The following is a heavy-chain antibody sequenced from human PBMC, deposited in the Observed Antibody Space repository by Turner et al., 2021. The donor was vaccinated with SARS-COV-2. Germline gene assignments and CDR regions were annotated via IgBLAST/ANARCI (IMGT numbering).Heavy chain of an antibody. J-gene: IGHJ4*02. CDR3: ATDYAIVEATLLDY. CDR1: GYTLIELS. D-gene: IGHD1-26*01. V-gene: IGHV1-24*01. CDR2: VDPEDGET. Sequence: QVQLVQSGAEVKKPGASVKVSGKVSGYTLIELSMHWVRQAPGKGLEWMGGVDPEDGETIYAQKFQGRVTMTEDTSTDTAYMELSSLRSEDTAVYYCATDYAIVEATLLDYWGQGTLVTVSS.